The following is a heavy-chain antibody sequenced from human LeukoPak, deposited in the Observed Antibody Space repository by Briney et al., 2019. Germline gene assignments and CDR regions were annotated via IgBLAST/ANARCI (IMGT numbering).Heavy chain of an antibody. CDR1: GGSMSSYY. CDR2: IYYSGTT. J-gene: IGHJ4*02. Sequence: SETLSLTCTVSGGSMSSYYWSWIRQSPRTGLEWIGYIYYSGTTNYNPSLKSRVTISVDTSKSQFSLKLSSVTAADTAIYYCARRSLRNSCWDSWGQGTLVTVSS. V-gene: IGHV4-59*08. D-gene: IGHD2-2*01. CDR3: ARRSLRNSCWDS.